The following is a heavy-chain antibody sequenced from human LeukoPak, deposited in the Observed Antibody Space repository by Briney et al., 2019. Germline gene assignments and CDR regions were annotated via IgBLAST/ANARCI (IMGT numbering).Heavy chain of an antibody. CDR2: ISSSGSII. V-gene: IGHV3-48*03. J-gene: IGHJ4*02. CDR1: GFTFSSYE. CDR3: ARGGLPKPFDY. Sequence: GGSLRLSCAASGFTFSSYEMNWVRQAPGKGLEWVSFISSSGSIIYYADSVKGRFTISRDNAKNSLYLQMNSLRAEDTAVYYCARGGLPKPFDYWGQGTLVTVSS. D-gene: IGHD1-14*01.